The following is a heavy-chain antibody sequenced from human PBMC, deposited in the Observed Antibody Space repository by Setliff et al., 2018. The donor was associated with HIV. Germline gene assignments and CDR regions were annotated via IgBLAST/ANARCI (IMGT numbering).Heavy chain of an antibody. D-gene: IGHD6-13*01. CDR3: ARDHGIAASVHDAFDL. Sequence: ASVKVSCKASGYTFTSYGISWVRQAPGQGLEWMGWISAYNGNTNYAQKLQGRVTMTTDTSTSTAYMELRSLRSDDTAVYYCARDHGIAASVHDAFDLWGQGTMVTVSS. CDR2: ISAYNGNT. V-gene: IGHV1-18*01. J-gene: IGHJ3*01. CDR1: GYTFTSYG.